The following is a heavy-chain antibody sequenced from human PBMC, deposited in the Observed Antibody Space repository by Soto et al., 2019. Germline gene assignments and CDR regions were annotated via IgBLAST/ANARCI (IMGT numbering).Heavy chain of an antibody. V-gene: IGHV6-1*01. Sequence: PSQTLSLTCVISGDSVSSNRATWNWIRQSPSRGLEWLGRAYYRSKWSNDYAVSVKSRITINPDTSKNQFSLQLNSVTPEDTAVYYCARYDPAAPKAFHIWGQGTIVTVSS. CDR3: ARYDPAAPKAFHI. J-gene: IGHJ3*02. CDR2: AYYRSKWSN. CDR1: GDSVSSNRAT. D-gene: IGHD3-3*01.